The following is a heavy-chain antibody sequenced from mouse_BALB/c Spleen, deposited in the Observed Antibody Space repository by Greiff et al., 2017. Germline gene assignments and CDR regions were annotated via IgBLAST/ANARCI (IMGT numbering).Heavy chain of an antibody. Sequence: DVQLQESGPGLVKPSQSLSLTCTVTGYSITSDYAWNWIRQFPGNKLEWMGYISYSGSTSYNPSLKSRISITRDTSKNQFFLQLNSVTTEDTATYYCARFRWDEDYAMDYWGQGTSVTVSS. CDR1: GYSITSDYA. CDR2: ISYSGST. D-gene: IGHD4-1*01. CDR3: ARFRWDEDYAMDY. V-gene: IGHV3-2*02. J-gene: IGHJ4*01.